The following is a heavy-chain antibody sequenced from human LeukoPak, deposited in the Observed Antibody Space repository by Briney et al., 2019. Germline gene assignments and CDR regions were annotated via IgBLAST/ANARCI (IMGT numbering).Heavy chain of an antibody. Sequence: KSSETLSLTCAVYGGSFSGYYWSWIRQPPGKGLEWIGEINHSGSTNYNPSLKSRVTISVDTSRNQLSLNLSSVTAADTAVYYCSTGGVPGGQGTLVTVSS. J-gene: IGHJ4*02. CDR3: STGGVP. D-gene: IGHD3-16*01. CDR2: INHSGST. V-gene: IGHV4-34*01. CDR1: GGSFSGYY.